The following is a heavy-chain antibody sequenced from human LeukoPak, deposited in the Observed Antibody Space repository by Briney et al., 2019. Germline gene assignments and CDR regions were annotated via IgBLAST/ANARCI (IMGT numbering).Heavy chain of an antibody. CDR2: ISVYNGNT. D-gene: IGHD3-16*02. CDR3: ARDGRGVWGSYRRALFDY. V-gene: IGHV1-18*01. CDR1: GYTFTSYG. Sequence: ASVKVSCKASGYTFTSYGISWMRQAPAQGLELMGWISVYNGNTNYAQKLQGRVTMTTDTSTSTAYMELRSLRSDDTAVYYCARDGRGVWGSYRRALFDYWGQGTLVTVSS. J-gene: IGHJ4*02.